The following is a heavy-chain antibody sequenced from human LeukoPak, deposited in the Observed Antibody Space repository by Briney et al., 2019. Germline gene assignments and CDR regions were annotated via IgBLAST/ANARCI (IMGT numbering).Heavy chain of an antibody. Sequence: SETLSLTCTVSGGSISSYYWSWIRQPPGKGLEWIGYIYYSGNTNYNPSLKSRVTISVDTSKNQFSLKLSSVTAADTAVYYCARGSGSYRAEDYWGQGTLVTVSS. CDR2: IYYSGNT. D-gene: IGHD3-10*01. V-gene: IGHV4-59*12. CDR3: ARGSGSYRAEDY. CDR1: GGSISSYY. J-gene: IGHJ4*02.